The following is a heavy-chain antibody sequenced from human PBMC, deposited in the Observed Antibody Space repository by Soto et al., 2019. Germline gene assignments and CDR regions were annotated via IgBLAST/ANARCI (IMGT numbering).Heavy chain of an antibody. Sequence: PGGSLRLSCAASGFTFNNYSMNWIRQAPGKGLEWVSSISSSGSTIYYADSVKGRFTISRDNAKNSLYLQMNSLRAEDTAVYYCARRTGYWYFDLWGRGTLVTVSS. CDR1: GFTFNNYS. J-gene: IGHJ2*01. CDR3: ARRTGYWYFDL. D-gene: IGHD2-8*02. V-gene: IGHV3-21*04. CDR2: ISSSGSTI.